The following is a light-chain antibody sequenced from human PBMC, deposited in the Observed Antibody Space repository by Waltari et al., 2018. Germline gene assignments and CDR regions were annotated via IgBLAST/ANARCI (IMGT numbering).Light chain of an antibody. J-gene: IGKJ1*01. CDR2: VAS. CDR1: QGISND. V-gene: IGKV1-17*01. CDR3: LQYNSKPWT. Sequence: DIQMTQSPSSLSASVGARVTITCRASQGISNDLSWYQQKPGKAPKRLIYVASSLESGVPSRFSGSGSGTEFTLTISSLQPEDFAAYYCLQYNSKPWTFGQGTKVEIK.